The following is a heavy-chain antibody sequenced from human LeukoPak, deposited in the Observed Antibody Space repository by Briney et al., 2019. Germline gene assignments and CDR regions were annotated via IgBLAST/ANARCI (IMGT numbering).Heavy chain of an antibody. Sequence: GGSLRLSCAASGFTFRSYGMHWVRQAPGKGLEWVAVISYDGGNKYYGDSVKGRFTTSRDNSKNTLYLQMNSLRAEDTAVYYCATYYGGNSGAFDLWGQGTTVTVSS. CDR2: ISYDGGNK. CDR3: ATYYGGNSGAFDL. D-gene: IGHD4-23*01. V-gene: IGHV3-30*03. J-gene: IGHJ3*01. CDR1: GFTFRSYG.